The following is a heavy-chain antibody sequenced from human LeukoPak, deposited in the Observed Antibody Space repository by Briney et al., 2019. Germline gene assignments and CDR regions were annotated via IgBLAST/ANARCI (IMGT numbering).Heavy chain of an antibody. CDR3: ARPITSGWTFPFDY. CDR1: GFSFSDYS. V-gene: IGHV3-48*02. D-gene: IGHD6-19*01. CDR2: ISSGTNTI. J-gene: IGHJ4*02. Sequence: GGSLRLSCAASGFSFSDYSMNWVRQAPGKGLEWVSYISSGTNTIYYADSVKGRFIISRDNAKNSLYLQMNSLRDEDTAVYYSARPITSGWTFPFDYWGQGIVVTVSS.